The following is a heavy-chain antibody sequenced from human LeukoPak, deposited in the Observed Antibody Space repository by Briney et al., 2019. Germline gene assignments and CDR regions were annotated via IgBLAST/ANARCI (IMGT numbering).Heavy chain of an antibody. J-gene: IGHJ4*02. CDR1: GFTFSSYG. Sequence: GGSLRLSCAASGFTFSSYGMHWVRQAPGKGLEWVAVISYDGSNKYYADSVKGRFTISRDNSKNTLYLQMNSLRAEDTAVYYCAKDTFCDSSGYYPLSFDYWGQGTLVTVSS. CDR2: ISYDGSNK. D-gene: IGHD3-22*01. CDR3: AKDTFCDSSGYYPLSFDY. V-gene: IGHV3-30*18.